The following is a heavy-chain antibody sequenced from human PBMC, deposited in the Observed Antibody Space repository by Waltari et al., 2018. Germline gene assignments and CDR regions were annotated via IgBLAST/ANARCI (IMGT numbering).Heavy chain of an antibody. Sequence: EVQLVESGGGLVQPGGSVRLSCAASGLSFSTYWMNWARQAPGEGLVGVSRIKSDGSTTAYADSVKGRFTTSRDNAKNTLYLQMNSLRADDTAVYYCVRSAFLDVWGQGTTVTVSS. D-gene: IGHD3-16*01. CDR3: VRSAFLDV. J-gene: IGHJ6*02. CDR2: IKSDGSTT. CDR1: GLSFSTYW. V-gene: IGHV3-74*01.